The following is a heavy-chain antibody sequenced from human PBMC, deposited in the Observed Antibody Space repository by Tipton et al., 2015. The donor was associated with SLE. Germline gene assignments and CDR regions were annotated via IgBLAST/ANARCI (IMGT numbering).Heavy chain of an antibody. V-gene: IGHV4-59*01. Sequence: TLSLTCTVSGASISSYYWSWIRQPPGKGLEWIGNIYYSGSINYNPSLKSRVTISVDMSKNQFSLKLSSVTAADTAVYYCARDGGGYYDSSGYYYGWYFDLWGRGTLVTVSS. J-gene: IGHJ2*01. CDR1: GASISSYY. D-gene: IGHD3-22*01. CDR3: ARDGGGYYDSSGYYYGWYFDL. CDR2: IYYSGSI.